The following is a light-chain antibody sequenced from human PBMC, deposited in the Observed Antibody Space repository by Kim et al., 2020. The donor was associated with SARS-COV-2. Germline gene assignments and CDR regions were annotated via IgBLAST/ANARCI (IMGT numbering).Light chain of an antibody. CDR3: NSRDKNKNVL. Sequence: VAWGQTVRITCQGDSLRSYYSTWYQQKPGQAPIVVIYGKNNRPSGIPDRFSGSSSGNTASLTITGTQAGEEADYYCNSRDKNKNVLFGGGTQLTVL. V-gene: IGLV3-19*01. CDR2: GKN. J-gene: IGLJ2*01. CDR1: SLRSYY.